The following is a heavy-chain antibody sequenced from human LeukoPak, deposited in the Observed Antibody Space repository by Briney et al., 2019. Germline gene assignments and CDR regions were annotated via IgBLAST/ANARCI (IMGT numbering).Heavy chain of an antibody. V-gene: IGHV3-33*01. Sequence: PGGSLRLSCVASGFTFSSYGMHWVRQAPGKGLEWVAVIWYDGSNKYYADSVKGRFTISRDNSKNTLYLQMNSLRAEDTAVYYCARDSFQWELPAFDIWGQGTMVTVSS. CDR3: ARDSFQWELPAFDI. D-gene: IGHD1-26*01. CDR1: GFTFSSYG. J-gene: IGHJ3*02. CDR2: IWYDGSNK.